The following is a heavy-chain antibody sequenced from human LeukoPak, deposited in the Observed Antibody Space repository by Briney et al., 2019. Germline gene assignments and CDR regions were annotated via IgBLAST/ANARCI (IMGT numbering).Heavy chain of an antibody. Sequence: SETLSLTCTVSGGSITSYYWSWIRQPPGKGLEWIGYIYYSGSTYYNPSLKSRVTISVDTSKNQFSLKLSSVTAADTAVYYCARVGLDYDFWSGYYEDAFDIWGQGTMVTVSS. V-gene: IGHV4-59*04. CDR1: GGSITSYY. CDR3: ARVGLDYDFWSGYYEDAFDI. CDR2: IYYSGST. D-gene: IGHD3-3*01. J-gene: IGHJ3*02.